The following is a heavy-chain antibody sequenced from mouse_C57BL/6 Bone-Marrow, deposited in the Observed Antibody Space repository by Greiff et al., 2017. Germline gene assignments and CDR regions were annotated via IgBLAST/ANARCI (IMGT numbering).Heavy chain of an antibody. CDR1: GYSFTGYY. D-gene: IGHD2-12*01. Sequence: VQLQQPGPELVMPGASVKISCKASGYSFTGYYMHWVKQSPEKSLEWIGEINPSTSGTNYKQKFKGKATLTVDKSSSTAYMQLKSLTSEDSAVYYCARGGLSNDEAMDYWGQGTAATVS. V-gene: IGHV1-42*01. CDR3: ARGGLSNDEAMDY. CDR2: INPSTSGT. J-gene: IGHJ4*01.